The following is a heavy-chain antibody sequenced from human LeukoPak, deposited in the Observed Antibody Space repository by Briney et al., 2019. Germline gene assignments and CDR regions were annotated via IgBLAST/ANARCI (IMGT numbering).Heavy chain of an antibody. CDR2: IYYSGST. Sequence: PSQTLSLTCTVSGGSISSGDYYWSWIRQPPGKGLEWIGYIYYSGSTYYNPSLKSRVTISVDTSKNQFSLKLSSVTAADTAVYYCARDAVEEGMDVWGKGTTVSVSS. D-gene: IGHD5-24*01. J-gene: IGHJ6*04. CDR3: ARDAVEEGMDV. CDR1: GGSISSGDYY. V-gene: IGHV4-30-4*01.